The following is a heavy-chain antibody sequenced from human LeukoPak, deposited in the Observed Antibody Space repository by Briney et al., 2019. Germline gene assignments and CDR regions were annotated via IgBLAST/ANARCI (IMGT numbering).Heavy chain of an antibody. CDR1: GFTVGSNY. Sequence: GGSLRLSCAASGFTVGSNYMGWVRQAPGKGLGWVSLIYSGGDTYYADFVKGRFTISRDISENTMYLQMNSLRAEDTAVYYCARSMFSGSYLHRDYWGQGTLVTVSS. D-gene: IGHD1-26*01. V-gene: IGHV3-66*01. J-gene: IGHJ4*02. CDR2: IYSGGDT. CDR3: ARSMFSGSYLHRDY.